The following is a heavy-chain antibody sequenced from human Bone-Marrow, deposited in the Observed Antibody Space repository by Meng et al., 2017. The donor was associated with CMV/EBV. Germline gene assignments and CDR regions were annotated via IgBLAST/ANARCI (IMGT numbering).Heavy chain of an antibody. CDR1: GFTFTSHW. CDR3: VRDRSPLGWYGVGDYFGMDV. D-gene: IGHD2-8*01. V-gene: IGHV3-74*01. CDR2: INHDGSRT. J-gene: IGHJ6*04. Sequence: GGSLRLSCAVSGFTFTSHWMHWVRQVPGKGLVWVSHINHDGSRTNYADSVKGRFTVSRDNAKNKMFLQMNSLRADDTAVYSCVRDRSPLGWYGVGDYFGMDVWGEGTTVTVSS.